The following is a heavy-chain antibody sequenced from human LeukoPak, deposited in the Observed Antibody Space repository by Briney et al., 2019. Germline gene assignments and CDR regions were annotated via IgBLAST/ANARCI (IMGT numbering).Heavy chain of an antibody. Sequence: PGGSLRLSCAASGFTLSTYAMSWVRQAPGKGLEWVSGINWKGGRTGYADSVKGRFTISRDNAKNSLYLQMNSLRAEDTALYHCARGTHYCYSSGYDYWGQGTLVTVSS. D-gene: IGHD3-22*01. V-gene: IGHV3-20*01. J-gene: IGHJ4*02. CDR3: ARGTHYCYSSGYDY. CDR1: GFTLSTYA. CDR2: INWKGGRT.